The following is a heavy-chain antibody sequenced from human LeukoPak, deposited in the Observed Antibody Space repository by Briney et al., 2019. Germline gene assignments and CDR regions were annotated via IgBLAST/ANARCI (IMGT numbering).Heavy chain of an antibody. V-gene: IGHV4-61*02. CDR3: ARDGISHYDTLDAFDI. J-gene: IGHJ3*02. D-gene: IGHD3-22*01. CDR1: GGSISSGSYY. Sequence: PSQTLSLTCTVSGGSISSGSYYWSWIRQPAGKGLEWIGRIYTSGSTNYNPSLKSRVTISVDTSKNQFSLKLSSVTAADTAVYYCARDGISHYDTLDAFDIWGQGTMVTVSS. CDR2: IYTSGST.